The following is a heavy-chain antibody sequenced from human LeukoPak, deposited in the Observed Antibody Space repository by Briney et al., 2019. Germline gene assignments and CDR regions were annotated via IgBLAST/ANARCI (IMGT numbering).Heavy chain of an antibody. CDR3: TTGYCSRTSCYYFDY. CDR2: IKSKTDGGTK. V-gene: IGHV3-15*01. D-gene: IGHD2-2*01. CDR1: GFTFSNAW. Sequence: GGSLRLSSAASGFTFSNAWMSWVRQAPGKGLEGVGRIKSKTDGGTKDYAAPVKSRFTISRDDSKNTLYLQMNSPKTEDTAVYYCTTGYCSRTSCYYFDYWGQGTLVTVSS. J-gene: IGHJ4*02.